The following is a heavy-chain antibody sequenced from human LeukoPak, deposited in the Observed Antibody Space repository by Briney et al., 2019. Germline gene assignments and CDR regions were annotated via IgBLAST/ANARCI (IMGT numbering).Heavy chain of an antibody. D-gene: IGHD2-21*02. CDR2: IKQDGSEK. CDR1: GFTFSTYW. Sequence: GGSLRLSCAASGFTFSTYWMSWVRQAPGKGLEGVANIKQDGSEKYYVDSVRGRFTISRDNAKNSLYLQMNSLRAEDTAVYYCAIDGGDWESPLDYWRQGTLVTVSS. CDR3: AIDGGDWESPLDY. J-gene: IGHJ4*02. V-gene: IGHV3-7*01.